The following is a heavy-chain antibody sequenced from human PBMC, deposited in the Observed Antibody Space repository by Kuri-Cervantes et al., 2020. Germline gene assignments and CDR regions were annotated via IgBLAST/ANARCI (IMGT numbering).Heavy chain of an antibody. CDR1: GFTFSSYW. CDR2: INTVGSTT. V-gene: IGHV3-74*01. J-gene: IGHJ6*02. CDR3: ARETMTTYYYYYYGMDV. Sequence: GGSLRLSCAASGFTFSSYWMHWARQAPGKGLVWVSRINTVGSTTNYADSVKGRFTISRDNAKNTVSLQMNSLRAEDTAVYYCARETMTTYYYYYYGMDVWGQGTTVTVSS. D-gene: IGHD4-17*01.